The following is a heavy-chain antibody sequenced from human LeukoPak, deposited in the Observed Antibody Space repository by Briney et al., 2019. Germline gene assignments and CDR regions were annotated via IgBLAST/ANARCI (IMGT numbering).Heavy chain of an antibody. V-gene: IGHV3-23*01. CDR2: ISAGGGST. D-gene: IGHD2-21*02. CDR3: AKIGLTSSNFDH. Sequence: QSGGSLRLSCAPSGFTFSTFAMGWVRQAPGKGLEWVSSISAGGGSTYYADSVKGRFTISRDDSKNTPYLQMNSLRAEDTAIYYCAKIGLTSSNFDHWGQGTLVTVSS. J-gene: IGHJ4*02. CDR1: GFTFSTFA.